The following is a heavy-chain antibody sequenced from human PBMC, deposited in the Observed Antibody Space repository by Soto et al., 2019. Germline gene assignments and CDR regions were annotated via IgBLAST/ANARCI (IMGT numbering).Heavy chain of an antibody. V-gene: IGHV4-59*01. J-gene: IGHJ5*02. Sequence: SETLSLTCTVSGGSMNNYYWSWIRQPPGRGLEWIGYIYYSGSINYDPSLESRVAMSVDTSKNQFSLKLTSVTAADTAVYYCARGWFWSGSFNWFDPWGQGILVTVSS. CDR3: ARGWFWSGSFNWFDP. D-gene: IGHD3-3*01. CDR1: GGSMNNYY. CDR2: IYYSGSI.